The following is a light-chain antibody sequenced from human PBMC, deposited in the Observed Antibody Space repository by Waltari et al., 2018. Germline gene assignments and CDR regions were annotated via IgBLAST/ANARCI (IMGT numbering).Light chain of an antibody. Sequence: EIVMTQSPATLSVSPGERATLSCRDSYTITRNLAWHQQIPGQAPRLLIYYASTRAIGVPARFSGSGSGVEFTLTISSLQSEDYAVYYCQQYNYWPRTLGQGTKLEIK. CDR2: YAS. V-gene: IGKV3-15*01. J-gene: IGKJ2*01. CDR3: QQYNYWPRT. CDR1: YTITRN.